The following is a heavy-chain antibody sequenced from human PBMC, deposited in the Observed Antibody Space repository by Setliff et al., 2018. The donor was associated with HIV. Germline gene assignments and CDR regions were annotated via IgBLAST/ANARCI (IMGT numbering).Heavy chain of an antibody. Sequence: GGSLRLSCAASGFTFSTYWMHWVRQAPGKGLVWVSRIHADGSSTHYADSVRGRFTISRDNRKNTLYLQMSSLRAEDTATYYCVRGTSAYPGIDFWGQGTMVTVSS. CDR2: IHADGSST. J-gene: IGHJ4*02. V-gene: IGHV3-74*01. CDR3: VRGTSAYPGIDF. CDR1: GFTFSTYW. D-gene: IGHD6-25*01.